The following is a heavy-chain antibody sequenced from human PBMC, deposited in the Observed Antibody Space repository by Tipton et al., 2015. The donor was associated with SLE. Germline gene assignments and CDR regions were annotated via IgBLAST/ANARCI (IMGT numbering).Heavy chain of an antibody. J-gene: IGHJ4*02. CDR1: GGSISNYY. Sequence: TLSLTCTVSGGSISNYYWSWIRQPPGKGLEWIGRIHNSGSTTYNPSLESRVTISVDTSNNQFSLRLSSMTAADTAVYYCARGSSNLDYWGRGTLVTVSS. V-gene: IGHV4-59*08. CDR2: IHNSGST. D-gene: IGHD3-10*01. CDR3: ARGSSNLDY.